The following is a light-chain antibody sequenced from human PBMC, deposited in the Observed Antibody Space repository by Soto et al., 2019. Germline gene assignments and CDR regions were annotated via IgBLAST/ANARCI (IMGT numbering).Light chain of an antibody. V-gene: IGKV3-11*01. CDR3: QQRSNWPPNT. CDR1: QSVSSY. CDR2: DAS. J-gene: IGKJ5*01. Sequence: EIGLTQSPATLSLSPGERDTLSCRASQSVSSYLAWYQQKPGQAPRLLIYDASNRATGIPARFSGSGSGTDFTLTISSLEPEEFAVYYCQQRSNWPPNTFGQGTRLEIK.